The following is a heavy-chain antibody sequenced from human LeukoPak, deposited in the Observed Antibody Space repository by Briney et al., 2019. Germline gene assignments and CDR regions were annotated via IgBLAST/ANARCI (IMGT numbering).Heavy chain of an antibody. V-gene: IGHV1-69*01. CDR3: ARDTGCSSTSCYGNYYYMDV. D-gene: IGHD2-2*01. J-gene: IGHJ6*03. CDR1: GGTFSSYA. CDR2: IIPIFGTA. Sequence: GSSVKVSCKASGGTFSSYAISRVRQAPGQGLEWMGGIIPIFGTANYAQKFQGRVTITADESTSTAYMELSSLRSEDTAVYYCARDTGCSSTSCYGNYYYMDVWGKGTTVTVSS.